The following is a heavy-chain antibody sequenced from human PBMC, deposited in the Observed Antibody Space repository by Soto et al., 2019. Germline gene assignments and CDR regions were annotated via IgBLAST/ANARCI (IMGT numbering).Heavy chain of an antibody. Sequence: GGSLRLSCAASGFTFDDYAMHWVWQAPGKGLEWVSGISWNSGSIGYADSVKGRFTISRDNAKNSLYLQMNSLRAEDTALYYCAKDLNGDYVFDYWGQGTLVTVSS. D-gene: IGHD4-17*01. J-gene: IGHJ4*02. CDR3: AKDLNGDYVFDY. CDR2: ISWNSGSI. V-gene: IGHV3-9*01. CDR1: GFTFDDYA.